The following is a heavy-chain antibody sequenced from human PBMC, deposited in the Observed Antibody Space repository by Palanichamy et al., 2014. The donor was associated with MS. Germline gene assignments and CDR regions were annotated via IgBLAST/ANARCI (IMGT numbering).Heavy chain of an antibody. D-gene: IGHD2-15*01. CDR3: VRPSLYSDTAYFDY. CDR1: GGTIMDSSYY. J-gene: IGHJ4*02. V-gene: IGHV4-39*01. CDR2: IYYTGDT. Sequence: QLQLQESGPGLVKPSETLSLTCTVSGGTIMDSSYYWGWIRQSPGKGLEWIGSIYYTGDTFYNPSLQSRVTISVDTSKNLFSLRLNSVTAADTAVYYCVRPSLYSDTAYFDYWGQGTLVTVSS.